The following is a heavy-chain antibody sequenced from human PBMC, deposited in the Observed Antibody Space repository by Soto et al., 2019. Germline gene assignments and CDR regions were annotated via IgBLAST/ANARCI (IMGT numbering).Heavy chain of an antibody. CDR1: GDSVSSNSAA. D-gene: IGHD2-15*01. CDR2: TYYRSKWYN. CDR3: ARDQEDIVVVGTGYYYYYYGMDV. J-gene: IGHJ6*02. V-gene: IGHV6-1*01. Sequence: SPTLSLPCAISGDSVSSNSAAWNWIRQSPSRGLEWLGRTYYRSKWYNDYAVSVKSRITINPDTSKNQFSLQLNSVTPEDTAVYYCARDQEDIVVVGTGYYYYYYGMDVWGQGTTVTVSS.